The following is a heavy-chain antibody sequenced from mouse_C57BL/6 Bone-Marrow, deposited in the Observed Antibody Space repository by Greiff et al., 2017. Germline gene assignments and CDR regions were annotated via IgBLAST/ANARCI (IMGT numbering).Heavy chain of an antibody. V-gene: IGHV1-64*01. J-gene: IGHJ3*01. CDR3: SRPHYYGSSCGFAY. Sequence: VQLQQPGAELVKPGASVKLSCKASGYTFTSYWMHWVKQRPGQGLEWIGMIHPNSGSTNYNEKFKSKATLTVDKSSSTAYMQLSSLTSEDSAVYYWSRPHYYGSSCGFAYWGQGTLVTVSA. CDR2: IHPNSGST. D-gene: IGHD1-1*01. CDR1: GYTFTSYW.